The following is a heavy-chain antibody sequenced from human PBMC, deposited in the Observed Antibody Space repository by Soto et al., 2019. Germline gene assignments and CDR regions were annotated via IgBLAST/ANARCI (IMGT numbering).Heavy chain of an antibody. CDR3: AREDVVVVAATRAPSAFDI. D-gene: IGHD2-15*01. CDR2: INPNSGGT. J-gene: IGHJ3*02. Sequence: ASVKVSCKASGYTFTSYDINWVRQATRQGLEWMGWINPNSGGTNYAQKFQGWVTMTRDTSISTAYMELSRLRSDDTAVYYCAREDVVVVAATRAPSAFDIWGQGTMVTVSS. CDR1: GYTFTSYD. V-gene: IGHV1-2*04.